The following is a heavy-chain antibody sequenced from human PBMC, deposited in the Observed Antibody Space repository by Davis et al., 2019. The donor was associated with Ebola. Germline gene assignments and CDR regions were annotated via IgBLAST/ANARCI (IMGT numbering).Heavy chain of an antibody. Sequence: GESLKISCAASGFTFSGSAMHWVRQAPGKGLEWVGRIKSKANSYATAYAASVKGRFTISRDDSKNTAYLQMNSLKTEDTAVYYCTSTTGTNDYWGQGTLVTVSS. CDR2: IKSKANSYAT. D-gene: IGHD1-1*01. CDR1: GFTFSGSA. V-gene: IGHV3-73*01. CDR3: TSTTGTNDY. J-gene: IGHJ4*02.